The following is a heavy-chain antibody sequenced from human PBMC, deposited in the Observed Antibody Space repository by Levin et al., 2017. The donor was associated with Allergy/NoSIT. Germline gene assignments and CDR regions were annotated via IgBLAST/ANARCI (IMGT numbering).Heavy chain of an antibody. CDR3: ARAGYYDDIWGSYRYTWDY. J-gene: IGHJ4*02. Sequence: GGSLRLSCAASGFTFSSYSMNWVRQAPGKGLEWVSSISSSSSYIYYADSVKGRFTISRDNAKNSLYLQMNSLRAEDTAVYYCARAGYYDDIWGSYRYTWDYWGQGTLVTVSS. V-gene: IGHV3-21*01. CDR2: ISSSSSYI. CDR1: GFTFSSYS. D-gene: IGHD3-16*02.